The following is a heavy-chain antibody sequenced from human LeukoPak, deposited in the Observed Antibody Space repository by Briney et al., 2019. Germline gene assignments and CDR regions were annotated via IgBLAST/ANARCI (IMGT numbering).Heavy chain of an antibody. Sequence: SETLSLTCTVSGGSVSSYYWSWIRQPPGKGLEWIGYFYYSGSTNYNPSLKSRVTISVDTSKSQFSLNLTSVTAADTAVYYCARTRSQAISAQYFDYWGQGTLVTVSS. J-gene: IGHJ4*02. D-gene: IGHD2-2*02. V-gene: IGHV4-59*08. CDR2: FYYSGST. CDR1: GGSVSSYY. CDR3: ARTRSQAISAQYFDY.